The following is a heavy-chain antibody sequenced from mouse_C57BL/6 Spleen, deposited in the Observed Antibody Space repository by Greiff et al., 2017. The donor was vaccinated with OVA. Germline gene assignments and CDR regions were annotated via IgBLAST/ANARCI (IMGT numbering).Heavy chain of an antibody. CDR2: IYPSDSET. CDR3: ARDMGYIVY. Sequence: QVQLQQPGAELVRPGSSVKLSCKASGYTFTSYWMDWVKQRPGQGLEWIGNIYPSDSETHYNQKFKDKATLTVDKSSSTAYMQLSSLTSEDSAVYYCARDMGYIVYWGERTTLSVSS. D-gene: IGHD1-1*02. CDR1: GYTFTSYW. V-gene: IGHV1-61*01. J-gene: IGHJ2*01.